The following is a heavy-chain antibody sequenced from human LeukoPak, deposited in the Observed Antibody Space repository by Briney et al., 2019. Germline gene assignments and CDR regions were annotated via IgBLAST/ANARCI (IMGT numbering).Heavy chain of an antibody. CDR1: GFTFDDYG. CDR3: AKGGRGRAIDY. V-gene: IGHV3-20*04. CDR2: INWNGGST. D-gene: IGHD5-12*01. J-gene: IGHJ4*02. Sequence: GGSLRLSCAASGFTFDDYGMSWVRHAPGKGLEWVSGINWNGGSTGYADSVKGRFTISRDNAKNCLYLQMNSLRVEDTAVYYCAKGGRGRAIDYWGQGTLVTVSS.